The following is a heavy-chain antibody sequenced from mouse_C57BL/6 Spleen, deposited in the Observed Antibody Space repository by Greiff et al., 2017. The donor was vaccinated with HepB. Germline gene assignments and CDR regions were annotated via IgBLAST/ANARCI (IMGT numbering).Heavy chain of an antibody. D-gene: IGHD2-10*02. CDR1: GFTFSDYG. V-gene: IGHV5-17*01. J-gene: IGHJ4*01. Sequence: EVQLVESGGGLVKPGGSLKLSCAASGFTFSDYGMHWVRQAPEKGLEWVAYISSGSSTIYYADTVKGRFTISRDNAKNTLFLQMTSLRSEDTAMYYCARWYGNPYYDAMDYWGQGTSVTVSS. CDR2: ISSGSSTI. CDR3: ARWYGNPYYDAMDY.